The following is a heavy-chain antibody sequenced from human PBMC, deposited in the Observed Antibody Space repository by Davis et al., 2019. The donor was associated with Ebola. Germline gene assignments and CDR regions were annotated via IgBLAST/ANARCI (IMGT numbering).Heavy chain of an antibody. CDR2: IYPGDSDT. J-gene: IGHJ6*04. CDR1: GYSFTSSW. CDR3: AVSVAARGDYYGMDV. D-gene: IGHD6-6*01. V-gene: IGHV5-51*01. Sequence: KVSCKGSGYSFTSSWIGWVRQIPGKGLEWMGIIYPGDSDTRYSPSFQGQVTISADKSISTAYLQWSSLKASDTAMYYCAVSVAARGDYYGMDVWGKGTTVTVSS.